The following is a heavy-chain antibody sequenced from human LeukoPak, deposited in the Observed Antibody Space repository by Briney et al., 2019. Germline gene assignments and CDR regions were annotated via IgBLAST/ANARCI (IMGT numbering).Heavy chain of an antibody. CDR2: ISSSNTYI. CDR1: GFTFSSYT. D-gene: IGHD6-13*01. V-gene: IGHV3-21*01. J-gene: IGHJ4*02. CDR3: ARAYSSSFFDF. Sequence: GGSLRLSCAASGFTFSSYTMNWVRQAPGKGLEWVSSISSSNTYIFYGDSVKGRFTVSRDNAKNSLYLQMNSLRAEDTAVYYCARAYSSSFFDFWGQGTLVTVSS.